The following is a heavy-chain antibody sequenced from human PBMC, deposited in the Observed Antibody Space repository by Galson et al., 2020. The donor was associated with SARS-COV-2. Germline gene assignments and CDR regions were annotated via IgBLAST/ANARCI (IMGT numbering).Heavy chain of an antibody. J-gene: IGHJ4*02. CDR2: SYYSGSG. Sequence: SETLSLKCSVSGGSISSSNYYWGWVRQPPGKGLEWIGSSYYSGSGYYNPSLTSRLTISVDTSKNQFFMKLTSVTAADTAFYYCARQILTGYYSFYYFHYWGQGALITVAS. CDR1: GGSISSSNYY. D-gene: IGHD3-9*01. V-gene: IGHV4-39*01. CDR3: ARQILTGYYSFYYFHY.